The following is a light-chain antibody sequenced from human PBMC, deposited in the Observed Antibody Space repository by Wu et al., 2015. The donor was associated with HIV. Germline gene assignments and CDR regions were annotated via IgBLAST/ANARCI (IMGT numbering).Light chain of an antibody. J-gene: IGKJ4*01. CDR3: QQRHNWLT. V-gene: IGKV3-11*01. CDR2: DAS. Sequence: EIVLTQSPGTLSLSPGERATLSCRASQSVDSQLAWYQQKPGQAPRLLIYDASKRPTGIPVRFSGSGSGTDFTLTITSLEPEDFAVYYCQQRHNWLTFGGGTKVEI. CDR1: QSVDSQ.